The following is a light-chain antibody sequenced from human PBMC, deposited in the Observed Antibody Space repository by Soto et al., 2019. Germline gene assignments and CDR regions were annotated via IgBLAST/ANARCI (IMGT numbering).Light chain of an antibody. CDR3: AAWDDSLNGHV. V-gene: IGLV1-36*01. J-gene: IGLJ1*01. CDR1: SSNIGNNA. CDR2: YDD. Sequence: QPVLTQPPSVSEAPRQRVTISCSGSSSNIGNNAVNWYQQLPGKAPKLLIYYDDLLPSGVSDRFSGSKSGTSASLAISGLQSEDEDDYYCAAWDDSLNGHVFGTGTKLTVL.